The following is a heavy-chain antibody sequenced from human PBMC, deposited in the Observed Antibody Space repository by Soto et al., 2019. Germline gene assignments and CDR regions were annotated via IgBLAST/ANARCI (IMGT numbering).Heavy chain of an antibody. J-gene: IGHJ4*02. CDR2: ISYDGSNK. CDR1: GFTFSSYA. V-gene: IGHV3-30*18. CDR3: AKGLRYFDWLFEEGYYFDY. D-gene: IGHD3-9*01. Sequence: SGGSLRLSCAASGFTFSSYAMSWVRQAPGKGLEWVAVISYDGSNKYYADSVKGRFTISRDNSKNTLYLQMNSLRAEDTAVYYCAKGLRYFDWLFEEGYYFDYWGQGTLVTVSS.